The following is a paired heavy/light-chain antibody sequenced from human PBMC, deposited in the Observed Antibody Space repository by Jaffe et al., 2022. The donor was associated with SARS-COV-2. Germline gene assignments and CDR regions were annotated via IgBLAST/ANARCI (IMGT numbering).Light chain of an antibody. J-gene: IGLJ2*01. V-gene: IGLV1-40*01. CDR2: GNN. Sequence: QSVLTQPPSVSGAPGQRVTISCSGSSSNIGAGYDVNWYQQLPGTAPKLLTYGNNNRPSGVPDRFSGSKSGTSASLAITGLQAEDEADYYCQSYDSNVNAVVFGGGTKLTVL. CDR3: QSYDSNVNAVV. CDR1: SSNIGAGYD.
Heavy chain of an antibody. CDR2: ISYDGSNK. Sequence: QVQLVESGGGAVQSGRSLRLSCAASGFTFRAYGMHWVRQAPGKGLEWVALISYDGSNKYYADSVKGRFTISRDNSKNTVFLQMNTLRPEDTAVYYCAKDWGLAEAGRVPLDYWGQGTLVTVSS. D-gene: IGHD6-19*01. CDR3: AKDWGLAEAGRVPLDY. CDR1: GFTFRAYG. J-gene: IGHJ4*02. V-gene: IGHV3-30*18.